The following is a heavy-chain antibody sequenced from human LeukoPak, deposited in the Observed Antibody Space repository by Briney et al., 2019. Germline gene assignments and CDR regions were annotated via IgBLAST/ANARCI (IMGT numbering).Heavy chain of an antibody. CDR3: ARDAGVLTTAAVGYLHSYIDV. J-gene: IGHJ6*03. V-gene: IGHV1-18*01. D-gene: IGHD6-13*01. CDR1: GYTFTSYG. Sequence: GASVKVSCKASGYTFTSYGINWVRQAPGQGLEWMGWISPFNGDTKFAQKFRDRVTMTRNSFTSTAYMELRSLRSDDTAVYYCARDAGVLTTAAVGYLHSYIDVWGKGTTVTISS. CDR2: ISPFNGDT.